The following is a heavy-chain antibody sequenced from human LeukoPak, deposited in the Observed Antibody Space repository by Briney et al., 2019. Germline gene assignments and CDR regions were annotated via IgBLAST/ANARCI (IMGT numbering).Heavy chain of an antibody. CDR2: ISWNSGSI. J-gene: IGHJ4*02. V-gene: IGHV3-9*01. CDR1: GFTFSSYA. D-gene: IGHD3-3*01. Sequence: GGSLRLSCAASGFTFSSYAMSWVRQAPGKGLEWVSGISWNSGSIGYADSVKGRFTISRDNAKNSLYLQMNSLRAEDTALYYCAKDDDFDYWGQGTLVTVSS. CDR3: AKDDDFDY.